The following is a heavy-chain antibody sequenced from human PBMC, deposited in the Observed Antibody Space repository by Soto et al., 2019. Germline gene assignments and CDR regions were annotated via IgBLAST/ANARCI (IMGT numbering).Heavy chain of an antibody. D-gene: IGHD4-17*01. CDR2: IYHSGST. J-gene: IGHJ6*02. CDR1: GGSISSSNW. Sequence: SETLSLTCAVSGGSISSSNWWSWVRQPPGKGLEWIGEIYHSGSTNYNPSLKSRVTISVDKSKNQFSLKLSSVTAADTAVYYCARTRYTVTTDYYGMDVWGQGTTVTVSS. CDR3: ARTRYTVTTDYYGMDV. V-gene: IGHV4-4*02.